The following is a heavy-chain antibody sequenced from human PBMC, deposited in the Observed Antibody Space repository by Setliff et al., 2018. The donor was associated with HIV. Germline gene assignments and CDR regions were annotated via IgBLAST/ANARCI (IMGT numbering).Heavy chain of an antibody. Sequence: GGSLRLSCAASGFTFSSYWMSWVRQAPGKGLEWVANIKQDGSEKYYVDSVKGRFTISRDNAKNSLYLQMNSLRAEDTAVYYCARDSPLWYYDSSGYPVWGKGTTVTVSS. CDR3: ARDSPLWYYDSSGYPV. J-gene: IGHJ6*04. D-gene: IGHD3-22*01. CDR2: IKQDGSEK. V-gene: IGHV3-7*03. CDR1: GFTFSSYW.